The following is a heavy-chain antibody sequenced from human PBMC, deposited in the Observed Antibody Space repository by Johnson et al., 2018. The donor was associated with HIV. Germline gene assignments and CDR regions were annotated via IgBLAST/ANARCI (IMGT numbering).Heavy chain of an antibody. V-gene: IGHV3-9*01. J-gene: IGHJ3*02. CDR1: GFTFDDYA. D-gene: IGHD3-22*01. CDR3: AKDKSTEWLLLRSPWSGFDI. CDR2: ISWNSDSI. Sequence: VQVVESGGGLVQPGRSLRLSCAASGFTFDDYAMHWVRQAPGKGLEWVSGISWNSDSIGYADSVTGRFTISRDNAKNSLYLQMNSLRPEDTALYYCAKDKSTEWLLLRSPWSGFDIWGQGTMVTVSS.